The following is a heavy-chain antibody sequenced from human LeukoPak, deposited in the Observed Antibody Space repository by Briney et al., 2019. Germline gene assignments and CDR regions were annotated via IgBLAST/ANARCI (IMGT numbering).Heavy chain of an antibody. Sequence: SETLSLTCAVYGGSFSGYYWSWIRQPPGKGLEWIGEINHSGSTNYNPSLKSRVTISVDTSKNQFSLKLGSVTAADTAVYYCAREYCSSTSCYFSYVDYWGQGTLVTVSS. CDR2: INHSGST. V-gene: IGHV4-34*01. CDR3: AREYCSSTSCYFSYVDY. J-gene: IGHJ4*02. D-gene: IGHD2-2*01. CDR1: GGSFSGYY.